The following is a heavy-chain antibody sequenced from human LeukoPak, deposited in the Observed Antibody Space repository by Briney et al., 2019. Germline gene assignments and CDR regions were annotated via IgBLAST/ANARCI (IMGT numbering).Heavy chain of an antibody. CDR3: ARHDRGYCSSTSCPYYYYGMDV. CDR2: IYYSGST. D-gene: IGHD2-2*01. CDR1: GFMFSSNW. Sequence: PGGSLRLSCAASGFMFSSNWMSWVRQPPGKGLEWIGSIYYSGSTYYNPSLKSRVTISVDTSKNQFSLKLSSVTAADTAVYYCARHDRGYCSSTSCPYYYYGMDVWGQGTTVTVSS. V-gene: IGHV4-39*01. J-gene: IGHJ6*02.